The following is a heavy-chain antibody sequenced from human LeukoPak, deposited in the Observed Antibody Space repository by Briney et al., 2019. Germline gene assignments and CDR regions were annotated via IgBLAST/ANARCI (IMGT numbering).Heavy chain of an antibody. J-gene: IGHJ4*02. V-gene: IGHV3-23*01. CDR2: LSGSGGNT. D-gene: IGHD3-22*01. CDR3: AKVSGYYFDSSGYYYFDY. CDR1: GFTFSSYA. Sequence: PGGSLRLSCAASGFTFSSYAMGWVRQAPGKGLEWVSGLSGSGGNTYYADSVKGRFTISRDNSKNTLSLQMNSLRAEDTAVYYCAKVSGYYFDSSGYYYFDYWGQGTLVTVSS.